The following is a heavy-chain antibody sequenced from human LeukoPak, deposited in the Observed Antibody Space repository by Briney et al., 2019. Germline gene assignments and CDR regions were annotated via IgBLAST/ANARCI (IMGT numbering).Heavy chain of an antibody. Sequence: SETLSLTCAVYGGSFSGYYWSWIRQPPGKGLEWIGEINHSGSTNYNPSLRSRVTISVDTSKNQFSLKLSSVTAADTAVYYCARQVTLLRYFDWSTPGAFDIWGQGTMVTVSS. CDR3: ARQVTLLRYFDWSTPGAFDI. CDR2: INHSGST. CDR1: GGSFSGYY. V-gene: IGHV4-34*01. D-gene: IGHD3-9*01. J-gene: IGHJ3*02.